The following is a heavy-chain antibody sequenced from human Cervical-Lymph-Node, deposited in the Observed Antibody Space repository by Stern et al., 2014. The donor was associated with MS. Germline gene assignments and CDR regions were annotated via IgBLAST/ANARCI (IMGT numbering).Heavy chain of an antibody. V-gene: IGHV3-66*01. CDR1: GFPVGASY. Sequence: VQLVESGGGLVQPGGSLRISCEASGFPVGASYMNWVRQAPGEGLEWVSRIHTVGTTHYADSVKGRFTISRANAKNALYLQMDRLTVEDTAVYYCAREIAGRRFEDWGRGTLVAVSP. J-gene: IGHJ4*02. D-gene: IGHD6-6*01. CDR3: AREIAGRRFED. CDR2: IHTVGTT.